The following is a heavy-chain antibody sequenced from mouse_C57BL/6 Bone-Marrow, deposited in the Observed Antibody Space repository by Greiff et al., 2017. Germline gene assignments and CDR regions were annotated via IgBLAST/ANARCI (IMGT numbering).Heavy chain of an antibody. V-gene: IGHV5-6*01. D-gene: IGHD1-1*01. Sequence: EVQGVESGGDLVKPGGSLKLSCAASGFTFSSYGMSWVRQTPDKRLEWVATISSGGSYTYYPDSVKGRFTISRDNAKNTLYLQMSSLKSEDTAMYYCARNYGILPWGQGTLVTVSA. CDR1: GFTFSSYG. CDR3: ARNYGILP. J-gene: IGHJ3*01. CDR2: ISSGGSYT.